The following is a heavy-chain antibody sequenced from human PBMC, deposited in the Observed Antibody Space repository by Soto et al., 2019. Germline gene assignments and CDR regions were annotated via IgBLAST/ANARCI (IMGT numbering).Heavy chain of an antibody. Sequence: GGSLRLSCAASGFTFSSYDMHWVRQATGKGLEWVSAIGTAGDTYYPGSVRGRFTISRENAKNSLYLQMNSLRAGDTAVYYCARGGSLGFYYYYGMDVWGQGTTVTVSS. CDR2: IGTAGDT. CDR1: GFTFSSYD. CDR3: ARGGSLGFYYYYGMDV. V-gene: IGHV3-13*01. J-gene: IGHJ6*02. D-gene: IGHD3-16*01.